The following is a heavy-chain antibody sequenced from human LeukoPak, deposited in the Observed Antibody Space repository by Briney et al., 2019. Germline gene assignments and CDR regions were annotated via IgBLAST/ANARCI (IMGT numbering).Heavy chain of an antibody. CDR1: GFTFNTYG. V-gene: IGHV3-30*02. D-gene: IGHD3-10*01. CDR2: IRYDGSNK. Sequence: PGGSLRLSCAASGFTFNTYGMHWVRQAPGKGLEWVAFIRYDGSNKYYTDSVKGRFTISGDSSKNTLYLQMNSLRAEDTAVYYCARGAYGSGSYGDNWFDPWGQGTLVTVSS. CDR3: ARGAYGSGSYGDNWFDP. J-gene: IGHJ5*02.